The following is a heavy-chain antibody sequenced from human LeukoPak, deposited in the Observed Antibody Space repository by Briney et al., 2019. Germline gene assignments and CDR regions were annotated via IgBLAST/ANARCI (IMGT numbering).Heavy chain of an antibody. Sequence: SETLSLNCTVSGVSISSVGYWWGWIRQPPGKGLEWIGNMYYGGNTFYKPSLKSRVTMSMDTSKNLFSLKLTSVTAADTAVYFCARRDANLSGSGTYYTYDYWGQGTLVTVSS. CDR3: ARRDANLSGSGTYYTYDY. CDR1: GVSISSVGYW. J-gene: IGHJ4*02. CDR2: MYYGGNT. D-gene: IGHD3-10*01. V-gene: IGHV4-39*01.